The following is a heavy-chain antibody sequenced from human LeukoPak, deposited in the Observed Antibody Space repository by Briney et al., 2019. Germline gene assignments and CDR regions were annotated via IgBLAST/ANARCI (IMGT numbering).Heavy chain of an antibody. D-gene: IGHD3-10*01. CDR2: IGVGGGT. CDR1: GFTFSNSA. V-gene: IGHV3-23*01. J-gene: IGHJ4*02. CDR3: AKAVSYYGSGRAPFDY. Sequence: GGSLRLSCAASGFTFSNSAMTWVRQAPGKGLEGVSVIGVGGGTYYSGSVKARFTISRDISKTTLYLQMDSLRAEDTAVYYCAKAVSYYGSGRAPFDYWGQGTLVTVSS.